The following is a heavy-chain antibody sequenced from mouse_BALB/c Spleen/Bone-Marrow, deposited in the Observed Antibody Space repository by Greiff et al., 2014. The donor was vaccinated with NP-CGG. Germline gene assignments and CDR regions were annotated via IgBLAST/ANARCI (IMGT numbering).Heavy chain of an antibody. D-gene: IGHD2-10*02. CDR3: ARRYGNYYFDY. Sequence: EVQLQQSGPELVKPGASVKMSCKASGYTFTSYVMHWVKQKPGQGLEWIGYIHPYNDGTKYNEKFKGKATLTSDKSPSTAYMELSSLTSEDSAVYYCARRYGNYYFDYWGQGTTLTVSS. J-gene: IGHJ2*01. CDR2: IHPYNDGT. CDR1: GYTFTSYV. V-gene: IGHV1-14*01.